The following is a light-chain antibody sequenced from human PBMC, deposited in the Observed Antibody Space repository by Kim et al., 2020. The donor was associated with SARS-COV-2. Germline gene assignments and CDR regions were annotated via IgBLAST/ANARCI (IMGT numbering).Light chain of an antibody. V-gene: IGLV1-44*01. J-gene: IGLJ2*01. CDR2: SND. CDR3: AAWDDSLYGRR. Sequence: QSVLTQPPSASGTPGQRVTISCSGSSPNIGSNAVSWYQQLPGTAPKLVVYSNDQRPSGVPDRFSGSRSGTSASLAISGLQSEDEADYYCAAWDDSLYGRRVGGGTKVTVL. CDR1: SPNIGSNA.